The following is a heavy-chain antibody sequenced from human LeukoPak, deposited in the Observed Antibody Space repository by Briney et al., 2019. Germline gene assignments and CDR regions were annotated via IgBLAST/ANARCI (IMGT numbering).Heavy chain of an antibody. CDR2: IYSGGST. CDR1: GFTXSSNY. Sequence: PGGSLRLSCAASGFTXSSNYMSWVRQAPGXXLEWVSVIYSGGSTYYADSVKGRFTISRDNSKNTLYLQMNSLRAEDTAVYYCARVGLRDGYRMIDYWGQGTLVTVSS. J-gene: IGHJ4*02. D-gene: IGHD5-24*01. CDR3: ARVGLRDGYRMIDY. V-gene: IGHV3-53*01.